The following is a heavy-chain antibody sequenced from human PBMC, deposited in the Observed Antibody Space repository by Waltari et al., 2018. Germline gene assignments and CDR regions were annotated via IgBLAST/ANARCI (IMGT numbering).Heavy chain of an antibody. CDR1: GESFLGYF. D-gene: IGHD2-21*01. J-gene: IGHJ4*01. V-gene: IGHV4-34*01. CDR3: ARYGEVPPNYFFDY. Sequence: QVQLHQWGAGQLKPSETLSLTCAVSGESFLGYFWSWIRPSPGKGLEWLGAIHYSGSTNYNPTLASRLSLSVDTTKKQFSLRLTSVTAADAALYFCARYGEVPPNYFFDYWGQGTLVTVSS. CDR2: IHYSGST.